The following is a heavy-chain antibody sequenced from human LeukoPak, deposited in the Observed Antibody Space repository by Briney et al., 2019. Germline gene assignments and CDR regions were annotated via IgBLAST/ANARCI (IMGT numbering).Heavy chain of an antibody. CDR3: ARIAATWYGGS. V-gene: IGHV5-51*01. CDR2: IFPGDSHT. D-gene: IGHD2-15*01. J-gene: IGHJ4*02. CDR1: GHSFINYW. Sequence: GESLKVSCKGPGHSFINYWIAWVRQMPGKGLEWIGIIFPGDSHTRYSPSFQGQVTISADMSIDTAYLQWSSLRASDTAMYYCARIAATWYGGSWGQGTLVFVSS.